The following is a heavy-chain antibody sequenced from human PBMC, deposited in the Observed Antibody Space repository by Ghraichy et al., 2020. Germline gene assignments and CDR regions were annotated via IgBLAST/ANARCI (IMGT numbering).Heavy chain of an antibody. CDR1: GFSINNYG. CDR2: MWSDGSKE. D-gene: IGHD2-8*02. V-gene: IGHV3-33*01. J-gene: IGHJ4*02. CDR3: ARGRHCTGGTCYFYY. Sequence: GGSLRLSCAASGFSINNYGIHWVRQAPGKGLEWVAIMWSDGSKEYYADSVKGRFTISRDNSNTLYLQMNSLRAEDTAVYYCARGRHCTGGTCYFYYWGQGTLVTVSS.